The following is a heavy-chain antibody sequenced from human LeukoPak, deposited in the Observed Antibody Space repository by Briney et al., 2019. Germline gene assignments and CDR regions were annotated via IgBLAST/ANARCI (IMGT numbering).Heavy chain of an antibody. J-gene: IGHJ4*01. V-gene: IGHV4-59*08. Sequence: SETLSLTCSVSGGSTSSYYWSWIRQPPGKQLEWIGYIYYSGSTDYNPSLKSRVTISIDTSKNQFSLNLTSVTAADTAVYYCARLKLYFDFSTGNHYYFDSWGQGTLVIVSS. CDR2: IYYSGST. D-gene: IGHD3-3*01. CDR1: GGSTSSYY. CDR3: ARLKLYFDFSTGNHYYFDS.